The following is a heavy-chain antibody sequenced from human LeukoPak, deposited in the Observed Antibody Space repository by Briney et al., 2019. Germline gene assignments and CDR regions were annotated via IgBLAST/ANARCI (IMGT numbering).Heavy chain of an antibody. Sequence: GGSLRLSCAASGFTFSSYGMHWVRQAPGKGLEWVAVIWYDGSNKYYADSVKGRFTISRDNSKNTLYLQMNSLIAEDMAVYYCAKDDSSGIPFDPWGQGTLVTVSS. D-gene: IGHD3-22*01. J-gene: IGHJ5*02. CDR2: IWYDGSNK. CDR1: GFTFSSYG. CDR3: AKDDSSGIPFDP. V-gene: IGHV3-33*06.